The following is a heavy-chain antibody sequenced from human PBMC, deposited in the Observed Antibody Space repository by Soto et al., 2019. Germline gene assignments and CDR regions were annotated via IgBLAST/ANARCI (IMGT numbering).Heavy chain of an antibody. CDR1: GYSISSGYY. Sequence: SETLSLTCAVSGYSISSGYYWGWVRQPPGKGLEWLGSMFHSGKTYYNPSLKSRLTISVDTSKNQFSLKLNSVTAADTAVYYCARGHIVVVPTAGWFDPWGQGTLVTVSS. CDR3: ARGHIVVVPTAGWFDP. J-gene: IGHJ5*02. CDR2: MFHSGKT. V-gene: IGHV4-38-2*01. D-gene: IGHD2-2*01.